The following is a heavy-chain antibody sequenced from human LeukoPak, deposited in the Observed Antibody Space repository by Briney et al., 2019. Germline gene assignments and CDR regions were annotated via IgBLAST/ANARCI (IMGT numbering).Heavy chain of an antibody. CDR2: ISYDGSNK. J-gene: IGHJ4*02. CDR1: GFTFSSYG. D-gene: IGHD2-15*01. CDR3: AKDLQYCSGGSCSDY. Sequence: PGGSLRLSCAASGFTFSSYGMHWVRQAPGKGLEWVAVISYDGSNKYYADSVKGRFTISRDNSKNTLYLQMNSLRAGDTAVYYCAKDLQYCSGGSCSDYWGQGTLVTVSS. V-gene: IGHV3-30*18.